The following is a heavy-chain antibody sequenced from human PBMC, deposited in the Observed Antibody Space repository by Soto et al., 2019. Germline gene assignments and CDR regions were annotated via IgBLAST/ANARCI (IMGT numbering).Heavy chain of an antibody. D-gene: IGHD2-15*01. CDR2: INPSGGST. Sequence: ASVKVSCKASGYTFTSYYMHWVRQAPGQGLEWMGIINPSGGSTSYAQKFQGRVTMTRDTSTSTVYMELSSLRSEDTAVYYCARLGYCSGGSCHNIDYWGQGTLVTVSS. J-gene: IGHJ4*02. V-gene: IGHV1-46*03. CDR1: GYTFTSYY. CDR3: ARLGYCSGGSCHNIDY.